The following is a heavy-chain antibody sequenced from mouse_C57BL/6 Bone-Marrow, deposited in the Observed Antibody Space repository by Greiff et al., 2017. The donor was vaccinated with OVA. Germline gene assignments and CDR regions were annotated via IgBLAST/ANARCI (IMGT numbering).Heavy chain of an antibody. Sequence: EVHLVESGGGLVQPGGSLSLSCAASGFTFTDYYMSWVRQPPGKALEWLGFIRNKANGYTTEYSASVKGRFTISRDNSQSILYLQMNALRAEDSATYYCARYRDYDYLYWYFDVWGTGTTVTVSS. CDR3: ARYRDYDYLYWYFDV. J-gene: IGHJ1*03. V-gene: IGHV7-3*01. CDR2: IRNKANGYTT. CDR1: GFTFTDYY. D-gene: IGHD2-4*01.